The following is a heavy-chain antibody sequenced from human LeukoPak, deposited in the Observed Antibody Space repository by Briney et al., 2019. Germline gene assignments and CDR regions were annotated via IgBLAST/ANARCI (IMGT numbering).Heavy chain of an antibody. Sequence: SETLSLICTVSGGSISSYYWSWIRQTAGKGLEWIGRIYTSGSTNYNPSLKSRVTMSVDTSKNQFSLKLSSVTAADTAVYYCAREDDFWSGYNYWGQGTLVTVSS. CDR3: AREDDFWSGYNY. V-gene: IGHV4-4*07. CDR1: GGSISSYY. D-gene: IGHD3-3*01. CDR2: IYTSGST. J-gene: IGHJ4*02.